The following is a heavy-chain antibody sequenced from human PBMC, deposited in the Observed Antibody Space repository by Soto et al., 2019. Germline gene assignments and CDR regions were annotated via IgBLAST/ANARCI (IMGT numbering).Heavy chain of an antibody. CDR3: ARSDYGDYVHYYYGMDV. D-gene: IGHD4-17*01. CDR1: GFTFSSYS. J-gene: IGHJ6*02. CDR2: ISSSSSYI. Sequence: EVQLVESGGGLVKPGGSLRLSCAASGFTFSSYSMNWVRQAPGKGLEWVSSISSSSSYIYYADSVKGRFTISRDNAKNSLDLQMNSLRAEDTAVYYCARSDYGDYVHYYYGMDVWGQGTTVTVSS. V-gene: IGHV3-21*01.